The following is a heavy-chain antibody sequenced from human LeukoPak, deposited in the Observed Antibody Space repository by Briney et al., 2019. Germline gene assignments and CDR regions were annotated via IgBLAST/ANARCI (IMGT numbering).Heavy chain of an antibody. V-gene: IGHV4-59*08. Sequence: PSETLSLTCTVSGGSISSYYWSWIRQPPGKGLEWVGYIYYSGSTDYHPSLRSRVNMSVDTSKSQFSLKLNSVTATDTAVYYCARARDGDRFAFDYWGQGSLVTVSS. CDR2: IYYSGST. D-gene: IGHD5-24*01. CDR1: GGSISSYY. J-gene: IGHJ4*02. CDR3: ARARDGDRFAFDY.